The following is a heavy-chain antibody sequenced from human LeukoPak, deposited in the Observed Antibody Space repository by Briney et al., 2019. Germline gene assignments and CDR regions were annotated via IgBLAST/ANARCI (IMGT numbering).Heavy chain of an antibody. J-gene: IGHJ3*02. CDR1: GGSISGGGYY. D-gene: IGHD3-22*01. CDR3: ARVGGTYYYDSSGYRDAFDI. CDR2: IYYSGST. Sequence: SETLSLTCTVSGGSISGGGYYWSWIRQHPGKGLEWIGYIYYSGSTYYNPSLKSRVTISVDTSKNQFSLKLSSVTAADTAVYYCARVGGTYYYDSSGYRDAFDIWGQGTMVTVSS. V-gene: IGHV4-31*03.